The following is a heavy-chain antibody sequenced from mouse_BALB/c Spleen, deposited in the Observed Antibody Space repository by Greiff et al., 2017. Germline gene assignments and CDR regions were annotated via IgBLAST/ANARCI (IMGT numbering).Heavy chain of an antibody. CDR1: GFTFSSYG. Sequence: EVQRVESGGGLVQPGGSLKLSCAASGFTFSSYGMSWVRQTPDKRLELVATINSNGGSTYYPDSVKGRFTISRDNAKNTLYLQMSSLKSEDTAMYYCARDYGSSWGLLYAMDDWGQGTSVTVSS. D-gene: IGHD1-1*01. J-gene: IGHJ4*01. CDR2: INSNGGST. CDR3: ARDYGSSWGLLYAMDD. V-gene: IGHV5-6-3*01.